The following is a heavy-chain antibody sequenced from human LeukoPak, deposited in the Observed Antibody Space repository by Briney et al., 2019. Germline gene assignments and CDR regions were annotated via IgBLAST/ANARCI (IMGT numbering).Heavy chain of an antibody. V-gene: IGHV4-59*12. CDR2: IYYSGST. D-gene: IGHD5-18*01. CDR1: GDSISGFY. CDR3: ARDVGTALVTGDY. Sequence: SETLSLTCTVSGDSISGFYWSWIRQPPGKGLEWIGYIYYSGSTDYNPSLKSRVTISVDKSKNQLSLKLISVTAADTAVYYCARDVGTALVTGDYWGQGTLVTVSS. J-gene: IGHJ4*02.